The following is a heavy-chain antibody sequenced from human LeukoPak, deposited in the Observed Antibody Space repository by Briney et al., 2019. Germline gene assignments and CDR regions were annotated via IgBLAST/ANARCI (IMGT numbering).Heavy chain of an antibody. CDR3: AKDSEGYCSGGSCYSGFDY. J-gene: IGHJ4*02. D-gene: IGHD2-15*01. Sequence: GGSLRLSCAASGFTFSSYGMSWVRQAPGKGREWVSAINCSGGSTYYADSVKGRFTISIDNSKNTLYLQMNSLRAEDTAVYYCAKDSEGYCSGGSCYSGFDYWGQGTLVTVSS. V-gene: IGHV3-23*01. CDR2: INCSGGST. CDR1: GFTFSSYG.